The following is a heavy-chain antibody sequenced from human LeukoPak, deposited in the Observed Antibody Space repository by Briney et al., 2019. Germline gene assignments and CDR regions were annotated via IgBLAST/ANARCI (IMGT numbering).Heavy chain of an antibody. V-gene: IGHV3-21*01. J-gene: IGHJ6*03. Sequence: GGSLRLSCAASGFTFSSYSMNWVRQAPGKGLEWVSSISSSSSYIYYADSVKGRFTISRDNAKNSLYLQMNSLRAEDTAVYYCARDHWGTIFGVVYYYMDVWGKGTTVTVSS. CDR2: ISSSSSYI. CDR1: GFTFSSYS. D-gene: IGHD3-3*01. CDR3: ARDHWGTIFGVVYYYMDV.